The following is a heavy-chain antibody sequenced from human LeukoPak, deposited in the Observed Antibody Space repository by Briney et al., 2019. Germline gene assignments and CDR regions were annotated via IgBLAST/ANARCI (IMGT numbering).Heavy chain of an antibody. CDR1: GFTVSRNY. CDR3: ASGGVFSSSWNDN. V-gene: IGHV3-53*01. CDR2: IYSGGNT. Sequence: PGGSLRLSCAASGFTVSRNYMSWVRQAPGKGLEWVSVIYSGGNTDYADSVKGRFTISRDNSKNTLYLQMNSLRAEDTAVYYCASGGVFSSSWNDNWGQGTLVTVSP. D-gene: IGHD6-13*01. J-gene: IGHJ4*02.